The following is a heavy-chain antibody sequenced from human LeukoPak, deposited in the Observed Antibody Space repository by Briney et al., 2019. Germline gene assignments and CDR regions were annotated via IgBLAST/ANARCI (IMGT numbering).Heavy chain of an antibody. V-gene: IGHV4-4*07. Sequence: SETLSLTCTVSGGSIGSYYWSWIRQPAGKGLEWIGRIYTSGGTVYNPSLKSRVTMSVDTSKNQFSLKLSSVTAADTAVYYCARQRGYSYGHHDAFDIWGQGTMVTVSS. CDR1: GGSIGSYY. CDR2: IYTSGGT. J-gene: IGHJ3*02. D-gene: IGHD5-18*01. CDR3: ARQRGYSYGHHDAFDI.